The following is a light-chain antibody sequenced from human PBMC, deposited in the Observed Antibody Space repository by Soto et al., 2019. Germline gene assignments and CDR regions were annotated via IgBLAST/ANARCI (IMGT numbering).Light chain of an antibody. J-gene: IGKJ1*01. Sequence: IVLTQSPGTLSLSPGERATFSCRASQSVSTNFAWYQQKPGQAPRLLIYGASTRATAVPARFTASGSGTEFTLTISSLQSEDFAVYYCQQYNTWPRTFGQGTKVDI. CDR2: GAS. CDR1: QSVSTN. V-gene: IGKV3-15*01. CDR3: QQYNTWPRT.